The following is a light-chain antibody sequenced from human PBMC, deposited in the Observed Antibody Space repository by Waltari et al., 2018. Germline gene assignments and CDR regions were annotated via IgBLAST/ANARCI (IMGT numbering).Light chain of an antibody. CDR1: NSNLGSNY. CDR3: ASWDDSHYV. CDR2: RNN. V-gene: IGLV1-47*01. J-gene: IGLJ1*01. Sequence: QSVLTQPPSASETPGQRVTISCSGSNSNLGSNYLYWYQQLPGTAPKLLIYRNNQRPEGVPDRFSASKSGTSASLAIDGLRSEDEAVYYCASWDDSHYVFGPGTQVTVL.